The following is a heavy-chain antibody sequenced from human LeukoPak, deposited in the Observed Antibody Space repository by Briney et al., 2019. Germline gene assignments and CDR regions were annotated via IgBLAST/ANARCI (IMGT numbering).Heavy chain of an antibody. Sequence: GGSLRLSCAAYGSTFSSYGMHWVRQAPGKGLEWVAFIRYDGINKYYADSVKGRFTISRDKAKNSLYLQMNSLSAEDTAVYYCARDRCSGGGCYFYYMDVWGKGTTVAISS. CDR2: IRYDGINK. V-gene: IGHV3-30*02. CDR3: ARDRCSGGGCYFYYMDV. D-gene: IGHD2-15*01. J-gene: IGHJ6*03. CDR1: GSTFSSYG.